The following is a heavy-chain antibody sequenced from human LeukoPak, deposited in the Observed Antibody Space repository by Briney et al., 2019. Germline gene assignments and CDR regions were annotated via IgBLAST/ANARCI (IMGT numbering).Heavy chain of an antibody. CDR3: ARPEGGTYCSSTSCYKQGNYYYYYMDV. CDR2: IIPIFGTA. V-gene: IGHV1-69*01. D-gene: IGHD2-2*02. Sequence: SVKVSCKASGGTFSSYAISWVRQAPGQGLEWMGGIIPIFGTANYAQKFQGRVTITADESTSTAYMELSSLRSEDTAVYYCARPEGGTYCSSTSCYKQGNYYYYYMDVWGKGTTVTVSS. CDR1: GGTFSSYA. J-gene: IGHJ6*03.